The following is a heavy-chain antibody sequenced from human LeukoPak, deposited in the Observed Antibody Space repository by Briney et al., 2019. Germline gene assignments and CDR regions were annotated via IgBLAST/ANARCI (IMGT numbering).Heavy chain of an antibody. J-gene: IGHJ4*02. CDR1: GSTFSDYW. V-gene: IGHV3-74*03. CDR3: ARSNHADDF. CDR2: INTSGSST. D-gene: IGHD1-14*01. Sequence: PGGSLRLSCAASGSTFSDYWMHWVRQVPGKGLVWVSRINTSGSSTTYADSVKGRFTISRGNAKNTLYLQMDSLRAEDTGVYYCARSNHADDFWGQGTLVTVSS.